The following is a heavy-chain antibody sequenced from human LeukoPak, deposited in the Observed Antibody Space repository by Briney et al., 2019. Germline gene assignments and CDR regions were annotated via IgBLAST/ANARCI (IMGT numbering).Heavy chain of an antibody. Sequence: PGGSLRLSCADSGFTLSSHEMNWVRQAPGKGLECVSSISSSSSTIYYADSVKGRFTISRDNAKNSLYLQMNSLRAEDTAVYYCVRDHHRRHYDSQARDTFDIWGQGTMVTVSS. CDR3: VRDHHRRHYDSQARDTFDI. CDR1: GFTLSSHE. J-gene: IGHJ3*02. D-gene: IGHD3-22*01. V-gene: IGHV3-48*01. CDR2: ISSSSSTI.